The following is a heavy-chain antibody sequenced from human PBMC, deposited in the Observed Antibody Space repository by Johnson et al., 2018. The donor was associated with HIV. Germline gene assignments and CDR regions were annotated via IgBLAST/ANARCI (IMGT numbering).Heavy chain of an antibody. CDR3: ARDRLGYSSSNDAFDI. J-gene: IGHJ3*02. D-gene: IGHD6-13*01. Sequence: ADSVKGSFTISRDNSKTTLYLQMNSLRAEDTAAYYRARDRLGYSSSNDAFDIWGQGTMVTVSS. V-gene: IGHV3-66*01.